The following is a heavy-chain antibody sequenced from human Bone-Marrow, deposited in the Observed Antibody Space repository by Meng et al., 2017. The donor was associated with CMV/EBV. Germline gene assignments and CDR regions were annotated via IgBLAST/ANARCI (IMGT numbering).Heavy chain of an antibody. CDR2: INHSGST. CDR3: ARGRSNWNDYPFVY. V-gene: IGHV4-34*01. CDR1: GGSFSGYY. D-gene: IGHD1-1*01. J-gene: IGHJ4*02. Sequence: GSLRLSCAVYGGSFSGYYWSWIRQPPGKGLEWVGEINHSGSTNYNPSLESRVTISGDTSKNHCSLMLSSRTAADTAVYYCARGRSNWNDYPFVYWCQETLVTVSS.